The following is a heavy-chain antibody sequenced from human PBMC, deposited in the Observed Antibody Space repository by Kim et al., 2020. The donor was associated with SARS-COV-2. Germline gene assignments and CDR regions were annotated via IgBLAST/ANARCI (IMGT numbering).Heavy chain of an antibody. V-gene: IGHV4-39*01. CDR1: GGSIISSSYY. CDR2: IYYSGST. D-gene: IGHD3-22*01. J-gene: IGHJ4*02. CDR3: ARHLRGTMIVVVITPLNYFDY. Sequence: SETLSLTCTVSGGSIISSSYYWGWIRQPPGKGLEWIGSIYYSGSTYYNPSLKSRVTISVDTSKNQFSLKLSSVTAADTAVYYCARHLRGTMIVVVITPLNYFDYWGQGTLVTVSS.